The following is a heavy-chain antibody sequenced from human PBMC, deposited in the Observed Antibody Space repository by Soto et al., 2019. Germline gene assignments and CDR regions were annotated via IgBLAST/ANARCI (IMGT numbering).Heavy chain of an antibody. Sequence: QVQLVQSGGGVVQPGGSLTLSCATSGFRFSSHGMHWVRQAPGKGLEWVAVIGYDGSQKYYADSVKGRFIISRDNSKDTLYLQMNSLGAEDTAVDYCARWSDNKVVDPWGQGTLVTVSS. D-gene: IGHD1-1*01. CDR3: ARWSDNKVVDP. J-gene: IGHJ5*02. CDR2: IGYDGSQK. V-gene: IGHV3-33*01. CDR1: GFRFSSHG.